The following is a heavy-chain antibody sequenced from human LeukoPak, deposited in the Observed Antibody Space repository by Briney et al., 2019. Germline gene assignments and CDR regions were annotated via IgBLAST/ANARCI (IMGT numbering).Heavy chain of an antibody. CDR1: GYTFAGYY. Sequence: GASLKVSCKASGYTFAGYYMHWVRQAPGQGLEWMGWINPNSGGTNYAQKFQGRVTMTRDTSISTAYMELSRLRSDDTAVYYCARFPITMVRGNYYYYGMDVWGQGTTVTVSS. CDR3: ARFPITMVRGNYYYYGMDV. J-gene: IGHJ6*02. CDR2: INPNSGGT. V-gene: IGHV1-2*02. D-gene: IGHD3-10*01.